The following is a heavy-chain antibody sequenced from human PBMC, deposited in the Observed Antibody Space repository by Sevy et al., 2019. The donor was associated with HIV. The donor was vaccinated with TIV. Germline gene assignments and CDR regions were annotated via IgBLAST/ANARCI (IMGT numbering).Heavy chain of an antibody. J-gene: IGHJ3*02. Sequence: GGSLRLSCSASGFTFSSYAMHWVRQAPGKGLEYVSGISSNGGSTYYGDSVKGRFTISRDNSKNTLYLQISSLRAEDTAVYYCVKDRGSYGDAFDIWGQGTMVTVSS. CDR2: ISSNGGST. D-gene: IGHD1-26*01. CDR1: GFTFSSYA. CDR3: VKDRGSYGDAFDI. V-gene: IGHV3-64D*06.